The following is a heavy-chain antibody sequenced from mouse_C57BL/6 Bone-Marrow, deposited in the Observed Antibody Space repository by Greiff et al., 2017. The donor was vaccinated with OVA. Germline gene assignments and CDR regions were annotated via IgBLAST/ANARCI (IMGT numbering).Heavy chain of an antibody. CDR1: GYTFTDYE. V-gene: IGHV1-15*01. Sequence: QVQLQQSGAELVRPGASVTLSCKASGYTFTDYEMHWVKQTPVHGLEWIGAIDPETGGTAYNQKFKGKAILTADKSSSTAYMELCSLTSEDSAVYYCTRSPYDAWCAYWGQGTLVTVSA. D-gene: IGHD2-3*01. J-gene: IGHJ3*01. CDR2: IDPETGGT. CDR3: TRSPYDAWCAY.